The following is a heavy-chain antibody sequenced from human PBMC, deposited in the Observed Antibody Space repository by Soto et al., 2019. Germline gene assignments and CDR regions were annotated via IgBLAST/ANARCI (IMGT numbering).Heavy chain of an antibody. CDR3: AKPAWSGYRYYYYYGMDV. CDR1: GFTFSSYG. Sequence: QVQLVEFGGGVVQPGRSLRLSCAASGFTFSSYGMHWVRQAPGKGLEWVAVISYDGSNKYYADSVKGRFTISRDNSKNTLYLHMNSLRAEDTAVYYCAKPAWSGYRYYYYYGMDVWGQGTTVTVSS. J-gene: IGHJ6*02. CDR2: ISYDGSNK. V-gene: IGHV3-30*18. D-gene: IGHD3-3*01.